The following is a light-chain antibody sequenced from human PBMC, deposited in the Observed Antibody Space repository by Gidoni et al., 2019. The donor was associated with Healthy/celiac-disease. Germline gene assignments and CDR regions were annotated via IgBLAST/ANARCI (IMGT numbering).Light chain of an antibody. CDR2: DVS. CDR1: SSDVGGYNY. V-gene: IGLV2-14*03. J-gene: IGLJ1*01. CDR3: SSYTSSSTLG. Sequence: QSALTQPDSVSGSPGQSITISCTGTSSDVGGYNYVSWYQQHPGKAPKLMIDDVSNRPSGVSNRFSGSKSGNTASLTISGLQAEDEADYYCSSYTSSSTLGFGTGTKVTVL.